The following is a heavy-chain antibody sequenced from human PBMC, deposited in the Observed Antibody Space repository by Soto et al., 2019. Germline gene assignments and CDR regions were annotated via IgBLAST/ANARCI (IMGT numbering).Heavy chain of an antibody. CDR1: GYTFTSYG. J-gene: IGHJ6*02. D-gene: IGHD6-13*01. CDR3: ARERRYSSSWYLSYYYYGMDV. V-gene: IGHV1-18*01. Sequence: ASVKVSCKASGYTFTSYGISWVRQAPGQGLEWMGWISAYNGNTNYAQKLQGRVTMTTDTSTSTAYMELRSLRSDDTAVYYCARERRYSSSWYLSYYYYGMDVWGQGTTVTVSS. CDR2: ISAYNGNT.